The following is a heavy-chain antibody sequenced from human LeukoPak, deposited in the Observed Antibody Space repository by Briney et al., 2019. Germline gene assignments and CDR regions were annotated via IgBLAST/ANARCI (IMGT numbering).Heavy chain of an antibody. CDR1: GGSISSYY. CDR3: ARSRMVRGATDAFDI. V-gene: IGHV4-59*12. D-gene: IGHD3-10*01. Sequence: SETLSLTCTVSGGSISSYYWSWIRQPPGKGLEWIGYIYYSGSSNYNPSLKSRVTMSVDTSKNQFSLKLSSVTAADTAVYYCARSRMVRGATDAFDIWGQGTMVTVSS. J-gene: IGHJ3*02. CDR2: IYYSGSS.